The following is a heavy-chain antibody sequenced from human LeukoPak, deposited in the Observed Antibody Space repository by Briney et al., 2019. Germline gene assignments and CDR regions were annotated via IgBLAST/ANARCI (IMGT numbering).Heavy chain of an antibody. Sequence: SXXSXSSGGXYWSWIRQHPGKGLEWIGYIYYSGSTYYNPSLKSRVTISVDTSKNQFSLKLSSVTAADTAVYYCASQISSSWYDYWGQGTLVTVSS. D-gene: IGHD6-13*01. CDR1: XXSXSSGGXY. CDR2: IYYSGST. V-gene: IGHV4-31*02. J-gene: IGHJ4*02. CDR3: ASQISSSWYDY.